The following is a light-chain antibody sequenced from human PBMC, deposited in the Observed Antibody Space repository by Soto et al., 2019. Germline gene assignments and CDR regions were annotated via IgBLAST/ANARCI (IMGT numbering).Light chain of an antibody. CDR3: QHYNTYPWT. CDR1: QSIIRW. V-gene: IGKV1-5*03. Sequence: DIQMTQSPSSLSASVGDRVTITCRASQSIIRWVAWYQQKPGKGPKLLIYKASNLESGVPSRFSGSGSGTEFTLTISSLQPGDFATYYCQHYNTYPWTFGQGTKVDIK. J-gene: IGKJ1*01. CDR2: KAS.